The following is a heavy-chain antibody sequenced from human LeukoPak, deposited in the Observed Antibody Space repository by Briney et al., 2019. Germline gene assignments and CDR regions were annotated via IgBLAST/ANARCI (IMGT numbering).Heavy chain of an antibody. CDR1: RYTFTGYY. CDR3: AREYYYDSSGYFSGMDV. CDR2: INPNSGGT. J-gene: IGHJ6*02. Sequence: ASVKVSCKASRYTFTGYYMHWVRQAPGQGLEWMGWINPNSGGTNYAQKFQGRVTMTRDTSISTAYMELSRLRSDDTAVYYCAREYYYDSSGYFSGMDVWGQGTTVTASS. V-gene: IGHV1-2*02. D-gene: IGHD3-22*01.